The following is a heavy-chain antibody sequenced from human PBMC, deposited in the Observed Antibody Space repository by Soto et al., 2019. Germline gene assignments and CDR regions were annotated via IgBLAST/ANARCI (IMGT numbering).Heavy chain of an antibody. CDR3: AIQVAPGVLRYPESYWG. CDR1: GGSFSGYY. V-gene: IGHV4-34*01. J-gene: IGHJ4*02. CDR2: INHSGSK. Sequence: QVQLQQWGAGLLKPSETLSLTCAVYGGSFSGYYWCWIRQPPGKGLEWIGEINHSGSKSYNPSVKSRVTISVDTSKNQFSLKLSSVTAADTAVYYCAIQVAPGVLRYPESYWGWGQGTLVTVSS. D-gene: IGHD3-9*01.